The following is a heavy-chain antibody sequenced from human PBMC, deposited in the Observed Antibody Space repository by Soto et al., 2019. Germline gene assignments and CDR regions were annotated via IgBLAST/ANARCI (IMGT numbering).Heavy chain of an antibody. CDR3: AGGPRYWSFAL. CDR1: GGSSRAYH. Sequence: SETMSLTCSVYGGSSRAYHRSWIRQSPGEGLEWIGEFSYSGSLNYNPSLKRRVAVSLVTSTDHFSLTMTSVTAADTGVYFCAGGPRYWSFALWGRGTLVTVSS. D-gene: IGHD1-20*01. J-gene: IGHJ2*01. V-gene: IGHV4-34*01. CDR2: FSYSGSL.